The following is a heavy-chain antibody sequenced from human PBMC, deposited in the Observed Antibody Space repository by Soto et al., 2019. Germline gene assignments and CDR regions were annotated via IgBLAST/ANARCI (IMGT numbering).Heavy chain of an antibody. D-gene: IGHD1-1*01. J-gene: IGHJ4*02. CDR3: AHRVGLQGNWNGGYFDF. CDR2: IYWDDDK. Sequence: QITLKESGPTRVRPTQTLTLTCTFSGFSLATGGVGVGWIRQPPGKALERLALIYWDDDKRYSPSLKSRLTITEDTSKNQVVLTMTNMDPVDTATYYCAHRVGLQGNWNGGYFDFWGLGALVTVSS. CDR1: GFSLATGGVG. V-gene: IGHV2-5*02.